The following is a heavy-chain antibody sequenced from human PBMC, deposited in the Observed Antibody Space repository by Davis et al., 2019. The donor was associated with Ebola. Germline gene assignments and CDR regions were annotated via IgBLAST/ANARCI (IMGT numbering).Heavy chain of an antibody. CDR3: ARRTRSAMSTIFHDAFDI. J-gene: IGHJ3*02. CDR1: GGSISSYY. CDR2: IYYSGST. D-gene: IGHD5/OR15-5a*01. Sequence: GSLRLSCTVSGGSISSYYWSWIRQPPGKGLEWIGYIYYSGSTNYNPSLKSRVTISVDTSKNQFSLKLSSVTAADTAVYYCARRTRSAMSTIFHDAFDIWGQGTTVTVSS. V-gene: IGHV4-59*08.